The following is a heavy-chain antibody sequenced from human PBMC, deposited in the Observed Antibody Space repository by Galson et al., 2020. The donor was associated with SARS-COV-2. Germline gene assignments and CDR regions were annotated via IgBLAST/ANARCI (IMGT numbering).Heavy chain of an antibody. Sequence: ASVQVSCKDSGYTFTSYGISWVRQAPGQGLEWMGWLSAYNGNTNYAQKLQGRVTMTTDTSTSTAYMELRSLRSDDTAVYYCAVEQQLVPNWFDPWGQGTRVTVSS. J-gene: IGHJ5*02. V-gene: IGHV1-18*01. CDR2: LSAYNGNT. CDR1: GYTFTSYG. CDR3: AVEQQLVPNWFDP. D-gene: IGHD6-13*01.